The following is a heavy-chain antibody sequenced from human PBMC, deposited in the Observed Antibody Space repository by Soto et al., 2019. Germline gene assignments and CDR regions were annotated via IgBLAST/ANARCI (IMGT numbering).Heavy chain of an antibody. V-gene: IGHV4-34*01. D-gene: IGHD3-3*01. CDR3: ARETYDFWSGYWATTTMLGGVKYGMDV. J-gene: IGHJ6*02. CDR1: GGSFSGYY. CDR2: INHSGST. Sequence: SETLSLTGAVYGGSFSGYYWSWIRQPPGKGLEWIGEINHSGSTNYNPSLKSRVTISVDTSKNQFSLKLSSVTAADTAVYYCARETYDFWSGYWATTTMLGGVKYGMDVWGQGTTVTVSS.